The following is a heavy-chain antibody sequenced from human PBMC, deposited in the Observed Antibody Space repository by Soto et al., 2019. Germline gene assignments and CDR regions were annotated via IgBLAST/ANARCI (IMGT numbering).Heavy chain of an antibody. D-gene: IGHD6-13*01. Sequence: PGESLKISCQGSGYSFTSYWIGWVRQMPGKGLEWMGIIYPGDSDTRYSPSFQGQVTISADKSISTAYLQWSSLKDSDTAMYYCARSAAAAGPPVDHWGQGTLVTVSS. CDR1: GYSFTSYW. J-gene: IGHJ4*02. V-gene: IGHV5-51*01. CDR3: ARSAAAAGPPVDH. CDR2: IYPGDSDT.